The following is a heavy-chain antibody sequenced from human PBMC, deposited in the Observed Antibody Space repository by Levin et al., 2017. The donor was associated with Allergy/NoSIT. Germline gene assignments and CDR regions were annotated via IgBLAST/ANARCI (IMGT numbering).Heavy chain of an antibody. CDR3: ARGTSSNGNDY. V-gene: IGHV3-30*12. Sequence: SCAASGFTFRSHRMHWVRQAPGKGLEWLAVIYYDGSEKYYSDSVKGRFTISRDNSQNTLFLQMTKLTAEDTAIYYCARGTSSNGNDYWGQGTLVTVSS. D-gene: IGHD6-13*01. J-gene: IGHJ4*02. CDR2: IYYDGSEK. CDR1: GFTFRSHR.